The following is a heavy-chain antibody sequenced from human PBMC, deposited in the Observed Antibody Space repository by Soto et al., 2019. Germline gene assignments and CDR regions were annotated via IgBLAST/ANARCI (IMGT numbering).Heavy chain of an antibody. CDR3: AKGDSESHNWFDP. CDR2: ISYDGSIK. CDR1: GFTFSSYG. D-gene: IGHD1-26*01. V-gene: IGHV3-30*18. J-gene: IGHJ5*02. Sequence: QVQLVESGGGVVQPGKSLRLSCAASGFTFSSYGMHWVRQAPGKGLEWVAVISYDGSIKYYADSVKGRFTISRDNSKNTLYLQMNSLRAEDTAVYYCAKGDSESHNWFDPWGQGTLVAVSS.